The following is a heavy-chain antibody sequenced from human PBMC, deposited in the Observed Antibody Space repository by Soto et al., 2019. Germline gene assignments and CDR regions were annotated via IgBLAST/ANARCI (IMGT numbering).Heavy chain of an antibody. CDR1: GGSISRSY. CDR3: ARGESSSSVDYYYYYYMDV. V-gene: IGHV4-59*01. D-gene: IGHD6-6*01. CDR2: IYYSGST. J-gene: IGHJ6*03. Sequence: PSETLSLTCTVSGGSISRSYWSWIRQRPGKGLEWIGYIYYSGSTNYNPSLKSRVTISVDTSKNQFSLKLSSVTAADTAVYYCARGESSSSVDYYYYYYMDVWGKGTTVTVSS.